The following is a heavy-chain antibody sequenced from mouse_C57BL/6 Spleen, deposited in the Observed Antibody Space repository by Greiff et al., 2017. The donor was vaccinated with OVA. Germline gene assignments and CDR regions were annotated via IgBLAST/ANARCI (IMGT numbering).Heavy chain of an antibody. CDR2: ISSGSSTI. D-gene: IGHD4-1*01. J-gene: IGHJ1*03. CDR3: ARNWDDWYVDV. Sequence: EVHLVESGGGLVKPGGSLKLSCAASGFTFSDYGMHWVRQAPEKGLEWVAYISSGSSTIYYADTVKGRFTISRDNAKNTLFLQMTSLRSEDTAMYYCARNWDDWYVDVWGTGTTVTVSS. CDR1: GFTFSDYG. V-gene: IGHV5-17*01.